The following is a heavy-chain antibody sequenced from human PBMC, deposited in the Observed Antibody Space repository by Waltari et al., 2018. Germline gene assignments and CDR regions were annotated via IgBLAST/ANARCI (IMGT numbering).Heavy chain of an antibody. V-gene: IGHV3-7*01. D-gene: IGHD4-17*01. CDR1: TSIFRAFG. J-gene: IGHJ4*02. Sequence: EVHLVESGGGLVLPGGSLSLSCAASTSIFRAFGMCWVRQAPGKGLEWVANIKQDGSEKYYMDAVEGRFTISRDNAKNSVYLQMNSLRVEDTAVYYCARDRLGYGDYDYWGQGTLVTVSS. CDR2: IKQDGSEK. CDR3: ARDRLGYGDYDY.